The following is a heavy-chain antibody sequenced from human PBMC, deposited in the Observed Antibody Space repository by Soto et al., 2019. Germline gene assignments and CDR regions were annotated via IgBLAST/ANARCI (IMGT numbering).Heavy chain of an antibody. V-gene: IGHV3-21*06. J-gene: IGHJ5*01. CDR1: GFSFSSYT. CDR3: TRAHEVAWFDS. Sequence: GGSLRLSCTASGFSFSSYTMNWVRQAPGKGLQWVASVTNRGTHTYSADSVTGRFTISRDNDKNSLYLQMNNLRAEDTATYCCTRAHEVAWFDSWGLGTLVTVSS. CDR2: VTNRGTHT. D-gene: IGHD2-15*01.